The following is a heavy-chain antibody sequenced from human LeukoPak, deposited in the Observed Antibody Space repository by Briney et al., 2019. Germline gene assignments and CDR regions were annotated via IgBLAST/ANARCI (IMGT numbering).Heavy chain of an antibody. J-gene: IGHJ4*02. CDR3: AREGRKGSGWSYY. CDR2: INPNSGGT. CDR1: EYTFTGYY. Sequence: ASVKVSCKASEYTFTGYYMHWVRQAPGQGLEWMGWINPNSGGTNYAQKFQGRVTMTRDTSISTAYMELSRLRSDDTAVYYCAREGRKGSGWSYYWGQGTLVTVSS. V-gene: IGHV1-2*02. D-gene: IGHD6-19*01.